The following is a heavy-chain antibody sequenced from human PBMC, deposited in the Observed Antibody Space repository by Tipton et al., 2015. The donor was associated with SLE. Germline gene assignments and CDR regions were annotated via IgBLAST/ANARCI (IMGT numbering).Heavy chain of an antibody. J-gene: IGHJ4*02. CDR1: GGSISSSSYY. CDR3: ARHDYGDYGYFDY. V-gene: IGHV4-39*01. CDR2: IYYSGST. D-gene: IGHD4-17*01. Sequence: TLPLTCTVSGGSISSSSYYWGWIRQPPGKGLEWIGSIYYSGSTYYNPSLKSRVTISVDTSKNQFSLKLSSVTAADTAVYYCARHDYGDYGYFDYWGQGTLVTVSS.